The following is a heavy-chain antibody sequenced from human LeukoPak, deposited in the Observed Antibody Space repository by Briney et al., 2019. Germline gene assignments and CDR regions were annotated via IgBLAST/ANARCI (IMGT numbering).Heavy chain of an antibody. CDR1: GFTLDDYA. CDR3: ARQYSYYYYYMDV. CDR2: IQYDGSNK. Sequence: PGGSLRLSCAASGFTLDDYAMSWVRQAPGKGLEWVAFIQYDGSNKYYADSVRGRFTISRDNSKNTLHLQMNSLRAEDTAVYYCARQYSYYYYYMDVWGKGTTVTVFS. V-gene: IGHV3-30*02. D-gene: IGHD1-1*01. J-gene: IGHJ6*03.